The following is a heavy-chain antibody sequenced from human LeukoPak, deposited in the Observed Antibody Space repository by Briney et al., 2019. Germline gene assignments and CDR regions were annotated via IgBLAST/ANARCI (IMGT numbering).Heavy chain of an antibody. CDR3: ARQGLMVRGEGWFDL. CDR2: IYYSGST. CDR1: GGSISSSSYY. J-gene: IGHJ5*02. V-gene: IGHV4-39*01. D-gene: IGHD3-10*01. Sequence: SETLSLTCTVSGGSISSSSYYWGWIRQPPGKGLEWIRSIYYSGSTYYNPSLKSRVTISVDTSKNQFSLKLSSVTAADTAVYYCARQGLMVRGEGWFDLWGQGTLVTVSS.